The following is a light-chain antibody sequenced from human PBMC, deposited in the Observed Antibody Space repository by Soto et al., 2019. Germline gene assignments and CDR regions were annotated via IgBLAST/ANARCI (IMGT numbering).Light chain of an antibody. CDR1: QTVAYTS. CDR2: GTS. Sequence: EIVLTQSPGILSLSPGARATLSCRASQTVAYTSLAWYQQRPGQAPRLLIYGTSTRATGTPDRFISSGSGTAFTLTISRLEPEDFAVYYCQQYVTTPRTFGQGTKVE. CDR3: QQYVTTPRT. J-gene: IGKJ1*01. V-gene: IGKV3-20*01.